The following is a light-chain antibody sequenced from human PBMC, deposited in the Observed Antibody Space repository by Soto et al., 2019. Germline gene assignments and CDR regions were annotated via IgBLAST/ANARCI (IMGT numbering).Light chain of an antibody. Sequence: DIQMTQSPSTLSASVGDRVTITCRASQSISSWLAWYQQKPGKAPKLLIYKASSLESGVPSRFSGSGSGTEFTLTISSLQPDDFASYYCQQYNTNSRTFGKGPRWKSN. J-gene: IGKJ1*01. CDR2: KAS. CDR1: QSISSW. V-gene: IGKV1-5*03. CDR3: QQYNTNSRT.